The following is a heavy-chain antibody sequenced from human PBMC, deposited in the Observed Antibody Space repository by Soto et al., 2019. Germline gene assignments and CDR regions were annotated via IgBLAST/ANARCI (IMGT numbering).Heavy chain of an antibody. J-gene: IGHJ4*02. CDR1: GFTFSSYA. Sequence: PGGSLRLSCAASGFTFSSYAMSWVRQAPGKGLEWVSAISGSGGSTYYADSVEGRFTISRDNSNNTLYLQMNSLRAEDTAVYYCAKDVLLWFGELFHFDYWGQGTLVTVSS. CDR2: ISGSGGST. V-gene: IGHV3-23*01. CDR3: AKDVLLWFGELFHFDY. D-gene: IGHD3-10*01.